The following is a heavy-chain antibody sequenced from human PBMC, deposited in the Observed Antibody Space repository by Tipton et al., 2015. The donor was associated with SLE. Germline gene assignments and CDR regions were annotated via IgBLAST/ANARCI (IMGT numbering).Heavy chain of an antibody. CDR3: ARRPYSGPFDS. V-gene: IGHV3-66*01. J-gene: IGHJ4*02. CDR1: GFTVSKNY. Sequence: SLRLSCAASGFTVSKNYMNWVRQVPGKGLEWVSVFYSGGSTYYADSVKGRFTISRDNSKNTLYLQMNSLRAEDTAVYYCARRPYSGPFDSWGQGTLVTVSS. CDR2: FYSGGST. D-gene: IGHD5-12*01.